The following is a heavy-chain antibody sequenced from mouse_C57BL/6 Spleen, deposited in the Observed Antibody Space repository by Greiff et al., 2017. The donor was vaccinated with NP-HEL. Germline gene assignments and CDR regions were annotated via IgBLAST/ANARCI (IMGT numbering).Heavy chain of an antibody. CDR3: ARSLYYSNCDFDY. V-gene: IGHV1-22*01. CDR2: INPNNGGT. Sequence: EVQLQQSGPELVKPGASVKMSCKASGYTFTDYYMHWVKQSPGQSLEWIGYINPNNGGTSYNQKFKGKATLTVNKSSSTAYLELRSLTSEDSAVYYCARSLYYSNCDFDYWGQGTTLTVSA. J-gene: IGHJ2*01. D-gene: IGHD2-5*01. CDR1: GYTFTDYY.